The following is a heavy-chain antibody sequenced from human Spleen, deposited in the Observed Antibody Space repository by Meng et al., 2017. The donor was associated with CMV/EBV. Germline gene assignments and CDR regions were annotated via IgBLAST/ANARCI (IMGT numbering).Heavy chain of an antibody. D-gene: IGHD6-13*01. CDR2: IYYSGST. V-gene: IGHV4-59*01. CDR1: GGSISSYY. CDR3: ARVVDSSSWFRYYYGMDV. J-gene: IGHJ6*02. Sequence: GSLRLSCTVSGGSISSYYWSWIRQPPGKGLEWIGYIYYSGSTNYNPSLKSRVTISVDTSKNQFSLKLSSVTAADTAVYYCARVVDSSSWFRYYYGMDVWGQGTTVTVSS.